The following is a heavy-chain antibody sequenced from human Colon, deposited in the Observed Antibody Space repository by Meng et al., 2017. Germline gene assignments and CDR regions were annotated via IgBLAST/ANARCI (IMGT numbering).Heavy chain of an antibody. CDR2: INYTDST. V-gene: IGHV4-34*01. Sequence: GPVEAWEPMSLACAGYDGVFSSYHWSLIRPALWTGVEGIGEINYTDSTNYNPNIKSSFDISVTTNKNQFFMKLSSVIAENRAVYNCVRGGYRYSWSYSKGAEYFQHWGQRTLVTVSS. J-gene: IGHJ1*01. D-gene: IGHD1-26*01. CDR3: VRGGYRYSWSYSKGAEYFQH. CDR1: DGVFSSYH.